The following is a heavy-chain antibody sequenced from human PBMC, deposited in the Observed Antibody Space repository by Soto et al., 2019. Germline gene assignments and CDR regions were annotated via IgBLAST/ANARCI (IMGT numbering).Heavy chain of an antibody. J-gene: IGHJ6*02. Sequence: PGGSLRLSCAASGFTFSSYSMNWVRQAPGKGLEWVSSISSSSSYIYYADSVKGRFTIPRDNAKNSLYLQMNSLRAEDTAVYYCADLGQPPYYGMDVWGQGTTVTVSS. V-gene: IGHV3-21*01. CDR3: ADLGQPPYYGMDV. CDR1: GFTFSSYS. CDR2: ISSSSSYI.